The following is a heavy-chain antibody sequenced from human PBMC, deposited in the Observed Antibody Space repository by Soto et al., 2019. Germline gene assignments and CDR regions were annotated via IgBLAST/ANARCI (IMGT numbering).Heavy chain of an antibody. J-gene: IGHJ3*02. V-gene: IGHV3-21*01. CDR1: GFTFSSYS. D-gene: IGHD3-22*01. CDR3: ARGDYYDIHAFDI. CDR2: ISSSSSYI. Sequence: EVQLVESGGGLVKPGGSLRLSCAASGFTFSSYSMNWVRQAPGKGLEWVSSISSSSSYIYYADSVKGRFTISRDNAKNSLYLQMNSLRAEDTAVYYGARGDYYDIHAFDIWGQGTMVTVSS.